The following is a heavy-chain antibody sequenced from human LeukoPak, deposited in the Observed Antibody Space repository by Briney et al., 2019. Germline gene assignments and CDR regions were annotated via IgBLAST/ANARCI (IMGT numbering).Heavy chain of an antibody. D-gene: IGHD1-26*01. CDR2: IYHSGST. J-gene: IGHJ4*02. V-gene: IGHV4-38-2*01. CDR1: GFTFRSYA. Sequence: GSLRLSCAASGFTFRSYAMNWVRQAPGKGLEWIGSIYHSGSTYYNPSLKSRVTISVDTSKNQFSLKLSSVTAADTAVYYCARHRWELLYYFDYWGQGTLVTVSS. CDR3: ARHRWELLYYFDY.